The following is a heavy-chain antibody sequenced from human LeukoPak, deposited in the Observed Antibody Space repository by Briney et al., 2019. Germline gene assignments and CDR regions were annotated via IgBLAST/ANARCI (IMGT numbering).Heavy chain of an antibody. V-gene: IGHV4-39*01. J-gene: IGHJ4*02. CDR3: ASPSIAVAGTWDY. Sequence: IGIIYYSGTTSYNPARKSRFTKSVDTTKNTFSLKLSSVTAADTAVYYCASPSIAVAGTWDYWGQGTLVTVSS. CDR2: IYYSGTT. D-gene: IGHD6-19*01.